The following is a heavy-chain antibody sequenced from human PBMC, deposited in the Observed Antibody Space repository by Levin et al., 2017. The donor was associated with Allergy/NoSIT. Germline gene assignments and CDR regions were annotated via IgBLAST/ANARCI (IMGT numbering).Heavy chain of an antibody. Sequence: PGGSLRLSCAASRFTFSSYWMSWVRQAPGKGLQWVANIKQDGTEKYYVDSVKGRFIISKDNAKNLLYLQMTTLRAEDTAVYFCARNWRSAFDIWGQGTMVTVSS. CDR3: ARNWRSAFDI. J-gene: IGHJ3*02. CDR2: IKQDGTEK. D-gene: IGHD2-8*02. CDR1: RFTFSSYW. V-gene: IGHV3-7*04.